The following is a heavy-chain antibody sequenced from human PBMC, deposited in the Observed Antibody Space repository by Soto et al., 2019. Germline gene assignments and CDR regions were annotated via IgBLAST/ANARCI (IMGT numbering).Heavy chain of an antibody. Sequence: SVKVSCKASGVTFSSYAISWVRQAPGQGLEWMGGIIPTFGTANYAQKFQGRVTITADESTSTAYMELSSLRSEDTAVYYCARGRDIVVVVAATPAQSYYYYGMDVWGQGTTVTVSS. V-gene: IGHV1-69*13. CDR2: IIPTFGTA. CDR3: ARGRDIVVVVAATPAQSYYYYGMDV. CDR1: GVTFSSYA. J-gene: IGHJ6*02. D-gene: IGHD2-15*01.